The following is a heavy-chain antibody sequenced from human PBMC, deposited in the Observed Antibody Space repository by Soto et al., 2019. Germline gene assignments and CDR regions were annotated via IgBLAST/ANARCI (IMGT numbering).Heavy chain of an antibody. CDR2: ISSSGSNT. V-gene: IGHV3-11*06. Sequence: PGGSLRLSRAASGFTFIDYYMTWIRQAPGKGLEWVSYISSSGSNTNYADSVKGRFTVSRDNAKNSLYLQMNSLRADDTAVYYCVRDQFALDSWGQGTLVTVSS. J-gene: IGHJ4*02. CDR1: GFTFIDYY. CDR3: VRDQFALDS.